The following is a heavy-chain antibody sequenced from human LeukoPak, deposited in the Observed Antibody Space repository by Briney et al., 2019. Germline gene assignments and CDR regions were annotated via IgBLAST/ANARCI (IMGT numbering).Heavy chain of an antibody. CDR3: ARDGSGSYSSWRDY. D-gene: IGHD6-13*01. CDR1: GFTFSSYS. V-gene: IGHV3-48*01. J-gene: IGHJ4*02. CDR2: ISSSSTI. Sequence: GGSLRLSCAASGFTFSSYSMNWVRQAPGKGLEWVSYISSSSTIYYADSVKGRFTISRDNAKNSLYLQMNSLRAEDTAVYYCARDGSGSYSSWRDYWGQGTLVTVSS.